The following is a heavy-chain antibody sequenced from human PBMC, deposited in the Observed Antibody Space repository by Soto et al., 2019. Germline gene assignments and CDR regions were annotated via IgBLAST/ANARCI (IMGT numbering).Heavy chain of an antibody. Sequence: EVQLLESGGGLVQPGGSLRLTCAASGFTFSIYAMSWVRQAPGKGLEWVSAISGSGGSTYYADSVKGRFTISRDNSKNTLYLQMNSLRAEDTAVYYCAKDNGSGWYVGYFQHCCQGTLVTVSS. V-gene: IGHV3-23*01. CDR1: GFTFSIYA. D-gene: IGHD6-19*01. CDR2: ISGSGGST. J-gene: IGHJ1*01. CDR3: AKDNGSGWYVGYFQH.